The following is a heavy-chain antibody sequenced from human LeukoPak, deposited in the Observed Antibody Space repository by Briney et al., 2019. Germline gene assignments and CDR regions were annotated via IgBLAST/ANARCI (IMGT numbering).Heavy chain of an antibody. CDR1: GYTFTSYG. Sequence: ASVKVSCKASGYTFTSYGISWVRQAPGQGLEWMGWISAYNGNTNYAPKFQGRVTMTTDTPTSTAYMELRSLRSDDTAVYYCARVGLGAAAGNWFDPWGQGTLVTVSS. CDR3: ARVGLGAAAGNWFDP. J-gene: IGHJ5*02. CDR2: ISAYNGNT. V-gene: IGHV1-18*01. D-gene: IGHD6-13*01.